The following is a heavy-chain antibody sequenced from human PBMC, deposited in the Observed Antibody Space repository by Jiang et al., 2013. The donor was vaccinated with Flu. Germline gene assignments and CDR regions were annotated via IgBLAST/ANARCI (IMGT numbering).Heavy chain of an antibody. Sequence: QLLESGGGLVQPGGSLRLSCAASGFTFSSYAMSWVRQAPGKGLEWVSAISGSGGSTYYADSVKGRFTISRDNSKNTLYLQMNSLRAEDTAVYYCAKDSLPRWLLGGYFDYWGQGTLVTVSS. V-gene: IGHV3-23*01. D-gene: IGHD5-24*01. CDR3: AKDSLPRWLLGGYFDY. CDR2: ISGSGGST. J-gene: IGHJ4*02. CDR1: GFTFSSYA.